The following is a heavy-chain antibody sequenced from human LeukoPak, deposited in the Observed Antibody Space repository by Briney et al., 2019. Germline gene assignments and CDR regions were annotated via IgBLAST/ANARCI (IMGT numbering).Heavy chain of an antibody. J-gene: IGHJ4*02. CDR3: ARSSSGYGGFIDY. CDR1: GFTFSSYA. Sequence: GGSLRLSCAASGFTFSSYAMHWVRQAPGKGLEYVSAVSSNGGSTYYADSVKGRFTTSRDNSKNTLYLQTGSLRAEDMAVYYCARSSSGYGGFIDYWGQGTLVTVSS. CDR2: VSSNGGST. V-gene: IGHV3-64*02. D-gene: IGHD5-12*01.